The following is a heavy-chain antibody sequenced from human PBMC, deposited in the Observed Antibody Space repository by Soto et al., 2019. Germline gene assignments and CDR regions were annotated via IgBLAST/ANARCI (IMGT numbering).Heavy chain of an antibody. CDR1: AFTFGDYA. CDR3: TRAYVVVVAAVWFDP. V-gene: IGHV3-49*03. CDR2: IRSYAYGGTT. D-gene: IGHD2-15*01. Sequence: SLRLSCTPSAFTFGDYAMSWFRQTPGKGQGWVGFIRSYAYGGTTEYAASVKGRFTISRDDSKSIAYLQMNSLKTEDTAVYYCTRAYVVVVAAVWFDPWGQGTLVTVSS. J-gene: IGHJ5*02.